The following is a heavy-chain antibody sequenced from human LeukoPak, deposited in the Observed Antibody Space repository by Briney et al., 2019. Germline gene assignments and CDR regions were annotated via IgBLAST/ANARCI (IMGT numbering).Heavy chain of an antibody. CDR1: GYTFTSYY. CDR3: ARDSDIYDILTGYLDY. CDR2: INPSGGST. J-gene: IGHJ4*02. D-gene: IGHD3-9*01. V-gene: IGHV1-46*01. Sequence: ASVKVSCKASGYTFTSYYMHWVRQAPGQGLEWMGIINPSGGSTSYSQKLQGRVTMTTDTSTSTAYMELRSLRSDDTAVYYCARDSDIYDILTGYLDYWGQGTLVTVSS.